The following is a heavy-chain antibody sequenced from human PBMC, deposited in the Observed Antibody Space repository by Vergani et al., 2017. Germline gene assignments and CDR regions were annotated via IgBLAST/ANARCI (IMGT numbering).Heavy chain of an antibody. V-gene: IGHV1-46*01. J-gene: IGHJ5*02. CDR3: ARAPGSGYSGYVSWFDP. CDR2: INPSGGST. Sequence: QVQLVQSGAEVKKPGASVKVSCKASGYTFTSYYMHWVRQAPGQGLEWMGIINPSGGSTSYAQKFQGRVTMTRDTSTSTVYMELSSLRSEDTAVYYCARAPGSGYSGYVSWFDPWGQGTLVTVSS. D-gene: IGHD5-12*01. CDR1: GYTFTSYY.